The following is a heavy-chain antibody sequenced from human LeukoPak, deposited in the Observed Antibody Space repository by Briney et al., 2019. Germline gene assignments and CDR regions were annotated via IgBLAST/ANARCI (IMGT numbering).Heavy chain of an antibody. CDR1: GYTFTSYY. CDR3: ARIAAEDIFDY. V-gene: IGHV1-8*01. D-gene: IGHD6-13*01. Sequence: SVNVSCKASGYTFTSYYIHGVGQATAQGLEWMGWMNPNSGNTGYAQKFQGRVTMTRNTSISTAYMELSSLRSEDTAVYYCARIAAEDIFDYWGQGTLVTVSS. CDR2: MNPNSGNT. J-gene: IGHJ4*02.